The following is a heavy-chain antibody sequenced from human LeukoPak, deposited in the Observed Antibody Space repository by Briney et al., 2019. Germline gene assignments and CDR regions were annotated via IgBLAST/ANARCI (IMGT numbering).Heavy chain of an antibody. CDR2: IYSGGST. Sequence: GGSLRLPCAASGFTVSSNYMSWVRQAPGKGLEWVSVIYSGGSTYYADSVTGRFAISRHNSKNTLYLQMNSLRAEDTAVYYCARAGSSSWYVDWGQGTLVTVSS. CDR3: ARAGSSSWYVD. J-gene: IGHJ4*02. CDR1: GFTVSSNY. V-gene: IGHV3-53*04. D-gene: IGHD6-13*01.